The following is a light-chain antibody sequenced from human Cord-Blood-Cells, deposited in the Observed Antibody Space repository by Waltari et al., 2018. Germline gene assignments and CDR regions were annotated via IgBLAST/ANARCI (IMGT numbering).Light chain of an antibody. V-gene: IGLV2-14*01. CDR2: DVS. J-gene: IGLJ2*01. Sequence: QSALTQPASVSGSPGQSITISCTVTSSDAGGYNYVSWYQQHPGKGPKLMIYDVSKRPSGVSNRFSGSKSGNTASLTISGLQAEDEADYYCSSYTSSSTSVFGGGTKLTVL. CDR3: SSYTSSSTSV. CDR1: SSDAGGYNY.